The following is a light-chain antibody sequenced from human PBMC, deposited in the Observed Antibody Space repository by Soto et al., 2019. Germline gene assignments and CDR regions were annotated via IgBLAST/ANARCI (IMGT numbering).Light chain of an antibody. CDR2: EVS. V-gene: IGLV2-8*01. Sequence: QSALTQSPSASGSPGPSVTISCSGTSSDVGNYKYVSWYQQHPGKAPKLMIDEVSKRPSGVHDRFSGAKSGNTASLTFSGLQSEDAADYYCSSYAGSNNWVFGGGTKLTVL. CDR1: SSDVGNYKY. CDR3: SSYAGSNNWV. J-gene: IGLJ3*02.